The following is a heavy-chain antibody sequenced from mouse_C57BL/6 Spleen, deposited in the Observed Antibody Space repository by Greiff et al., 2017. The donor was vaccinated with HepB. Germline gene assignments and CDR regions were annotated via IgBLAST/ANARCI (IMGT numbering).Heavy chain of an antibody. V-gene: IGHV1-81*01. CDR1: GYTFTSYG. D-gene: IGHD1-1*01. CDR3: RRSALYITDWYFDV. J-gene: IGHJ1*03. CDR2: IYPRSGNT. Sequence: QVQLQQSGAELARPGASVKLSCKASGYTFTSYGISWVKQRTGQGLEWIGEIYPRSGNTYYNEKFKGKATLTADKSTSTAYMELRSLTSGDSADYLCRRSALYITDWYFDVWGTGTTVTVSS.